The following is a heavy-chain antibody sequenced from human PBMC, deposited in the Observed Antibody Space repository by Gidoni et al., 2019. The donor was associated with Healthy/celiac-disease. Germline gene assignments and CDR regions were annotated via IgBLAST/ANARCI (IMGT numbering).Heavy chain of an antibody. CDR1: GFTFSSYA. V-gene: IGHV3-30*04. CDR2: ISYDGSNK. CDR3: ARDQSFFYFDY. Sequence: QVQLVESGGGVVQPGRSLRLSCAASGFTFSSYAMHWVRQAPGKGLEWVAVISYDGSNKYYADSVKGRFTISRDNSKNTLYLQMNSLRAEDTAVYYCARDQSFFYFDYWGQGTLVTVSS. D-gene: IGHD3-3*01. J-gene: IGHJ4*02.